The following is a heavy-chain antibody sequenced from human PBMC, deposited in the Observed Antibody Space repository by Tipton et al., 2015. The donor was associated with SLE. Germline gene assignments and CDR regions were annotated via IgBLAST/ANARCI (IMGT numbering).Heavy chain of an antibody. V-gene: IGHV1-46*01. J-gene: IGHJ4*02. CDR1: GYTFTSYY. CDR2: INPSGGST. D-gene: IGHD6-19*01. CDR3: VGTYSSGWYHFDY. Sequence: QSGPEVKKPGASVKVSCKASGYTFTSYYMHWVRQAPGQGLEWMGIINPSGGSTSYAQKFQGRVTMTRDTSTSTVYMELSSLRSEDTAVYYCVGTYSSGWYHFDYWGQGTLVTVSS.